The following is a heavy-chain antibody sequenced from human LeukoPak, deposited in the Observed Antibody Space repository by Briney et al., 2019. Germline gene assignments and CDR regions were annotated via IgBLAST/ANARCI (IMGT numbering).Heavy chain of an antibody. D-gene: IGHD2-2*01. J-gene: IGHJ6*03. CDR3: ARDSLLPSAMGYYYMDV. Sequence: SETLSLTCTVSGGSISSGSYYWSWIRQPAGKGLEWFGRIYTSRSTNHNPSLKSRFTISVDTSKNQFSLKLSSVTAADTALYYCARDSLLPSAMGYYYMDVWGKGTTVTVS. CDR2: IYTSRST. CDR1: GGSISSGSYY. V-gene: IGHV4-61*02.